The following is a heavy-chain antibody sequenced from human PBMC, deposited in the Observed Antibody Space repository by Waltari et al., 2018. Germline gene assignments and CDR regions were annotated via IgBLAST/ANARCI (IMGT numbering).Heavy chain of an antibody. CDR3: ARGQAVAGFDY. Sequence: QVQLVQSGAEVKKPGSSVKISCKASGDTFNNYAVDWVRQAPGQGLEWMGRIIPIFGTANYAQKFQGRVTITADKSTSTAYMELSSLRSEDTAVYYCARGQAVAGFDYWGQGTLVTVSS. CDR1: GDTFNNYA. J-gene: IGHJ4*02. V-gene: IGHV1-69*14. D-gene: IGHD6-19*01. CDR2: IIPIFGTA.